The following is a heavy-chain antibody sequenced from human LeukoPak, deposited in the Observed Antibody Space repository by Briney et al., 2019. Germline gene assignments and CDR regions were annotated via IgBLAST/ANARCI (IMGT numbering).Heavy chain of an antibody. Sequence: GRSLRLSCAASGFTFSDYTMHWVRQAPGKGLEWVAVISYDGSQKYYADSVTGRFTISRDNSKNTVYLQMNSLRAEDTAVFYCAGANSSSWHYFDDWGQGTLVTVSS. V-gene: IGHV3-30*04. CDR3: AGANSSSWHYFDD. CDR2: ISYDGSQK. D-gene: IGHD6-13*01. J-gene: IGHJ4*02. CDR1: GFTFSDYT.